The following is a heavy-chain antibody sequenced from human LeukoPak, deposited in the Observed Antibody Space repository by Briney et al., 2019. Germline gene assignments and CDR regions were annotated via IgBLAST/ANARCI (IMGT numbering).Heavy chain of an antibody. J-gene: IGHJ5*02. Sequence: PGGSLRLSCAASGFTFSSYRMNWVRQAPGKGLEWVSSISSSSSYIYYADSVKGRFTISRDNAKNSLYLQMNSLRAEDTAVYYCAKSSPERLWFGETGFDPWGQGTLVTVSS. V-gene: IGHV3-21*04. CDR2: ISSSSSYI. CDR3: AKSSPERLWFGETGFDP. D-gene: IGHD3-10*01. CDR1: GFTFSSYR.